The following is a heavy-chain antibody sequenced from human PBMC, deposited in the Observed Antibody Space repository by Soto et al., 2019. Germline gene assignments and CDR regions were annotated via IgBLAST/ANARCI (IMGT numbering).Heavy chain of an antibody. CDR1: GYTFIRYG. Sequence: QVQLAQSTGEVKKPGASVRVSCKATGYTFIRYGIAWVRQAPGQGFEWMGWISPYNDHTVYAQKFQGRVTMTADTPTRTVYRNLGGLNSDDTAVYYCARGGYYDNSWGKLSHYGLDVWGQGTSVSVSS. V-gene: IGHV1-18*01. J-gene: IGHJ6*02. CDR3: ARGGYYDNSWGKLSHYGLDV. D-gene: IGHD3-16*01. CDR2: ISPYNDHT.